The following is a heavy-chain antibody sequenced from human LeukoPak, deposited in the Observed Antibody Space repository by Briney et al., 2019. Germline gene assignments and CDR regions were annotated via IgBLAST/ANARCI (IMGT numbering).Heavy chain of an antibody. CDR2: ISSNSAYI. CDR3: ARIFRYQLIDYYALDV. D-gene: IGHD2-2*01. V-gene: IGHV3-21*01. CDR1: GFSFSDYA. Sequence: GGSLRLSCAASGFSFSDYAIDWVCQAPGKGLEGVSAISSNSAYIFYADSVEGRFTISRDNAKSSVSLQMNSLRDDDTAVYYCARIFRYQLIDYYALDVWGQGTTVTVSS. J-gene: IGHJ6*02.